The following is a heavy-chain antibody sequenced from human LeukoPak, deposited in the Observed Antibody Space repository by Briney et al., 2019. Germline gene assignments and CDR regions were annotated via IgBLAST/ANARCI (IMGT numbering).Heavy chain of an antibody. V-gene: IGHV1-24*01. CDR3: ATGRLRLGELSNWFDP. CDR1: GYTLTELS. CDR2: FDPEDGET. J-gene: IGHJ5*02. D-gene: IGHD3-16*02. Sequence: GASAKVSCKVSGYTLTELSMHWVRQAPGKGLEWMGGFDPEDGETIYAQKFQGRVTMTEDTSTDTAYMELSSLRSEDTAVYYCATGRLRLGELSNWFDPWGQGTLSPSPQ.